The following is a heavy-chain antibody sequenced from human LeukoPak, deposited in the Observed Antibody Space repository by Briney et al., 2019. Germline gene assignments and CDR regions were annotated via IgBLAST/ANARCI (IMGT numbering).Heavy chain of an antibody. D-gene: IGHD3-3*01. CDR3: ARAMYDFWSGYYGRGTNWFDP. CDR1: GGSISSGDYY. Sequence: PSETLSLTCTLSGGSISSGDYYWSWIRQPPGKGLEWIGYIYYSGSTYYNPSLKSRVTISVDTSKNQFSLKLSSVTGADTAVYYCARAMYDFWSGYYGRGTNWFDPWGQGTLVTVSS. J-gene: IGHJ5*02. V-gene: IGHV4-30-4*08. CDR2: IYYSGST.